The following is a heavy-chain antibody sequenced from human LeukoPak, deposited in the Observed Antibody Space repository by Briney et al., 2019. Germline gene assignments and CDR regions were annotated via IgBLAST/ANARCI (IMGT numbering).Heavy chain of an antibody. Sequence: ASVKVSCKASGGTFSSYAISWVRQAPGQGLEWMGGIIPIFGTANYAQKVQGRVAITADESTSTAYMELSSLRSEDTAVFYCARVIQLPNEYFQHWGQGTLVTVSS. CDR2: IIPIFGTA. D-gene: IGHD5-18*01. V-gene: IGHV1-69*13. CDR3: ARVIQLPNEYFQH. CDR1: GGTFSSYA. J-gene: IGHJ1*01.